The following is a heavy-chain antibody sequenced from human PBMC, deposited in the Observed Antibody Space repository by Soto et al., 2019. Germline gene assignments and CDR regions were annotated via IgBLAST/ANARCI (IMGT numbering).Heavy chain of an antibody. Sequence: GESLKISGKGSGYSFTSYWISWVRQMPGKGLEWMGRIDPSDSYTNYSPSFQGHVTISADKSISTAYLQWSSLKASDTAMYYCARLLQQSYYYYGMDVWGQGTTVTV. CDR1: GYSFTSYW. CDR2: IDPSDSYT. V-gene: IGHV5-10-1*01. D-gene: IGHD1-1*01. CDR3: ARLLQQSYYYYGMDV. J-gene: IGHJ6*02.